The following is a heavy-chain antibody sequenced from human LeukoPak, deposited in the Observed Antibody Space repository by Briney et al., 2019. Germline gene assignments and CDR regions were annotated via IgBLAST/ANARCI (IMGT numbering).Heavy chain of an antibody. V-gene: IGHV3-73*01. D-gene: IGHD2-15*01. CDR1: GFTFGGSA. Sequence: GGSLKLSCAASGFTFGGSAMHWVRQASGKGLEWVGRIRTKPNNYATAYAASVKGRFTISRDDSTNTAYLQMNSLKTEDTAVYYCSRRVVVVDVNNVEDNWGQGTLVTVSS. CDR2: IRTKPNNYAT. J-gene: IGHJ4*02. CDR3: SRRVVVVDVNNVEDN.